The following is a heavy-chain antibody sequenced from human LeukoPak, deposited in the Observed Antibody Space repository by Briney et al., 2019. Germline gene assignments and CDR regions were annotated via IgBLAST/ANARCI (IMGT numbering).Heavy chain of an antibody. V-gene: IGHV4-59*01. CDR1: GGSISSYY. CDR2: IYYSGST. J-gene: IGHJ3*02. CDR3: ARDSIFQQLTRGAFDI. D-gene: IGHD6-13*01. Sequence: SETLSLTCTVSGGSISSYYWSWIRQPPGKGLEWIGYIYYSGSTNYNPSLKSRVTISVDTSKNQFSPKLSSVTAADTAVYYCARDSIFQQLTRGAFDIWGQGTMVTVSS.